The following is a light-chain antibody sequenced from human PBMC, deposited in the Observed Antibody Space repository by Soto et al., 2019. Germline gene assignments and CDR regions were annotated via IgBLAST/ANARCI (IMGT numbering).Light chain of an antibody. CDR2: AAS. CDR1: QDISSH. J-gene: IGKJ4*01. V-gene: IGKV1-9*01. CDR3: QQVKTYPLT. Sequence: DIQLTQSPSFQSASVGDRVTITCQASQDISSHLAWYQQKPGKAPKLLIYAASTLQSGVPSGFGGSGSGTEFTLTITSLQPEDFATYYCQQVKTYPLTFGGGTKVEIK.